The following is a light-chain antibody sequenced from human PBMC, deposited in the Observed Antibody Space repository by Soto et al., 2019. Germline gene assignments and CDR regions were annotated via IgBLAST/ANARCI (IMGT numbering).Light chain of an antibody. CDR3: SSYTSSSTLVV. J-gene: IGLJ1*01. CDR2: EVS. V-gene: IGLV2-14*01. Sequence: QSVLTQPASVSGSPGQSITFSCTGTSSDVGGYNYVSWYQQHPGKAPKLMTSEVSNRPSGVSNRFSGSKSGNTASLTISGLQAEDEAEYYCSSYTSSSTLVVFGTGTKVTVL. CDR1: SSDVGGYNY.